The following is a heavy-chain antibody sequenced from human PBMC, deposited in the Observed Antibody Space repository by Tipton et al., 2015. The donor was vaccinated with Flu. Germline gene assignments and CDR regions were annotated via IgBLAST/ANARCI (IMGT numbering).Heavy chain of an antibody. D-gene: IGHD2-15*01. CDR1: GGSISSHY. CDR2: IYFTGST. J-gene: IGHJ4*02. Sequence: TLSLTCTVSGGSISSHYWSCIRQPPGKGLEWIGHIYFTGSTNYNPALKSRVTISVDISKNQFSLGLTSVAAAATAVYYCSGGGGSPSYWGQGTLVTVS. CDR3: SGGGGSPSY. V-gene: IGHV4-59*11.